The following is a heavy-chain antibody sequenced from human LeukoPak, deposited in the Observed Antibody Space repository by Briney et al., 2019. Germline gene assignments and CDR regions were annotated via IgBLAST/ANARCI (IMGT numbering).Heavy chain of an antibody. V-gene: IGHV1-3*01. CDR3: ARAGYGDYVSTSVDWFDP. Sequence: FQGRVTITRDTSASTAYMELSSLRSEDTAVYYCARAGYGDYVSTSVDWFDPWGQGTLVTVSS. J-gene: IGHJ5*02. D-gene: IGHD4-17*01.